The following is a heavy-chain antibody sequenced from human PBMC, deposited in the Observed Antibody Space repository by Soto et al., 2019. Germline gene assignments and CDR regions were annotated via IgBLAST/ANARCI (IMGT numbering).Heavy chain of an antibody. CDR3: ARENSKLSFDY. CDR2: IWFDGTNK. J-gene: IGHJ4*02. D-gene: IGHD6-13*01. CDR1: GFTFSNYG. V-gene: IGHV3-33*01. Sequence: QVQLVESGGGVVQPGRSLRLSCATSGFTFSNYGMHWVRQAPGKGLEWVAIIWFDGTNKYYADSVNGRFTISRDHSQNTLYLEMHSLRAGDTAVYYCARENSKLSFDYWGQGTLVTVSS.